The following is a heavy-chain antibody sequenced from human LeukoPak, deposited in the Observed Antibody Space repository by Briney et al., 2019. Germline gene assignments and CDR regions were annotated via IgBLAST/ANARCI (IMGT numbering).Heavy chain of an antibody. CDR3: ARVYVTMVRGAGWFDP. D-gene: IGHD3-10*01. J-gene: IGHJ5*02. CDR1: GGSINNYY. Sequence: SETLSLTCTVSGGSINNYYWSWIRQPPGKGLEWIGYIFYSGSTNYNPSLKSRVTISVDTSKNQFSLKLSSVTAADTAVYYCARVYVTMVRGAGWFDPWAREPWSPSPQ. CDR2: IFYSGST. V-gene: IGHV4-59*12.